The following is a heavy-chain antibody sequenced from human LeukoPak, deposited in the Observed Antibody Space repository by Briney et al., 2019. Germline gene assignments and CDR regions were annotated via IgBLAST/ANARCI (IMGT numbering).Heavy chain of an antibody. CDR3: ARDYLRITMVRGVIIEVNWFDP. J-gene: IGHJ5*02. CDR1: GYTFTGYY. CDR2: INPNSGGT. Sequence: GASVKVSCKASGYTFTGYYMHWVRQAPGQGLEWMGWINPNSGGTNYAQKLQGRVTMTTDTSTSTAYMELRSLRSDDTAVYYCARDYLRITMVRGVIIEVNWFDPWGQGTLVTVSS. V-gene: IGHV1-2*02. D-gene: IGHD3-10*01.